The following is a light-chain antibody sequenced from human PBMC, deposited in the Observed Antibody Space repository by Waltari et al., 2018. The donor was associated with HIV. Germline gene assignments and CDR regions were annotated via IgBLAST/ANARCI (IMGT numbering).Light chain of an antibody. V-gene: IGLV1-47*01. Sequence: VLTQPPSASGTPGQTVSVSCSGSPSTIETHWVYWYKQLPGTAPKLLIYRNYKHPSGVPERLSVSKSGASASLVISGLRSGDEADYYCEAWDSTLKETLFGGGTKLTVL. CDR1: PSTIETHW. CDR3: EAWDSTLKETL. J-gene: IGLJ3*02. CDR2: RNY.